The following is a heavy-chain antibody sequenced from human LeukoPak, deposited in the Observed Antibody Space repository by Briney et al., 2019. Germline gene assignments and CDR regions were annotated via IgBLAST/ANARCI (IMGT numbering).Heavy chain of an antibody. Sequence: SETMSLTCTVSGGSISGSYWSWIRQPPGKGLEWIAYMYNSGSTNYNPSLKSRVTISIDTSKNQFSLKLSSLTAADTAIYYCARGIESYGDYGYWGQGILVTVSS. V-gene: IGHV4-59*01. CDR3: ARGIESYGDYGY. CDR2: MYNSGST. CDR1: GGSISGSY. D-gene: IGHD4-17*01. J-gene: IGHJ4*02.